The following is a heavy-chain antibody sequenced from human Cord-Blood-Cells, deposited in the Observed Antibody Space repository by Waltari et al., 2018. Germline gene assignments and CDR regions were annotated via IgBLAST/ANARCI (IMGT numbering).Heavy chain of an antibody. J-gene: IGHJ2*01. V-gene: IGHV4-38-2*01. Sequence: QVQLQESGPGLVKPSETLSLTCAVSGYSISSGYYWGWIRQPPGKGLEWIGSIYHSGIPYSRPSLNSRVTLSVDTSKIQFSLKLSSVTAADTAVYYCARVYSGYESYWYFDLWGRGTLVTVSS. CDR3: ARVYSGYESYWYFDL. D-gene: IGHD5-12*01. CDR1: GYSISSGYY. CDR2: IYHSGIP.